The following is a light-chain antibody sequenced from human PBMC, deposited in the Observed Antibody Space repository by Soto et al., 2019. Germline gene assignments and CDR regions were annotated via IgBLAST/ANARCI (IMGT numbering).Light chain of an antibody. CDR1: QSVSTN. V-gene: IGKV3-15*01. CDR3: QQFHNWPPIT. Sequence: EMVMTQSPATLSVSPGERVSLSCRASQSVSTNLAWYQQKPGQAPRLLIYGASTRATGIPARFSGSGSGTEFTLTISSLQSEDFAVYYCQQFHNWPPITFGQGTRLEIK. CDR2: GAS. J-gene: IGKJ5*01.